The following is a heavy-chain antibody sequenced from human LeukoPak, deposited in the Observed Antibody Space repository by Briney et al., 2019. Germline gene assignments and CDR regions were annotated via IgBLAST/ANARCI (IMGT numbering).Heavy chain of an antibody. J-gene: IGHJ3*02. CDR2: IYYSGIT. V-gene: IGHV4-59*01. CDR3: ARRQDYADYDLGAFDI. Sequence: SETLSLTCTVSGGPIRSYYWSWIRLPPGKGLEWIGYIYYSGITKYNPSLKSRVTISVDTSRNQVSLKLNSVTAADTAVYYCARRQDYADYDLGAFDIWGQGTMVTVSS. D-gene: IGHD4-17*01. CDR1: GGPIRSYY.